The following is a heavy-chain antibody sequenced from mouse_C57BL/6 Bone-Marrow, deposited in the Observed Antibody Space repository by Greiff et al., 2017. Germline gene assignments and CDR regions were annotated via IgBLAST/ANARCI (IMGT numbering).Heavy chain of an antibody. D-gene: IGHD1-1*01. CDR1: GYTFTSYW. CDR2: IDPNSGGT. V-gene: IGHV1-72*01. Sequence: QVQLKQPGAELVKPGASVKLSCKASGYTFTSYWMHWVKQRPGRGLEWIGRIDPNSGGTKYNEKFKSKATLTVDKPSSTAYMPLSSLTSEDSAVYYCARLGTTVVGAMDYWGQGTSVTVSS. CDR3: ARLGTTVVGAMDY. J-gene: IGHJ4*01.